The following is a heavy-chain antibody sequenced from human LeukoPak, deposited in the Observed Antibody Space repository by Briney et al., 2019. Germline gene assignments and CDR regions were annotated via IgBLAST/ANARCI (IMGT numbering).Heavy chain of an antibody. Sequence: PGGSLRLSCAASGFTFSSYAMHWVRQAPGKGLEWVAVISYDGSNKYYADSVKGRFTISRDNSKNTLYLQMNSLRAEDTAVYYCASLEEVDYWGQGTLVTVSS. D-gene: IGHD3-16*01. J-gene: IGHJ4*02. CDR1: GFTFSSYA. CDR2: ISYDGSNK. V-gene: IGHV3-30-3*01. CDR3: ASLEEVDY.